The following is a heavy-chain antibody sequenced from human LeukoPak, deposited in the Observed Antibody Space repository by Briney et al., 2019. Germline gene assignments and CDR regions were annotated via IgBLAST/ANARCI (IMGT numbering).Heavy chain of an antibody. CDR2: ISSSSSYI. J-gene: IGHJ4*02. D-gene: IGHD1-26*01. Sequence: GGSLRLSCAASGFTFSSYSMNWVRQAPGKGLEWVSSISSSSSYIYYADSVKGRFTISRDNAKNSLYLQMNSLRAEDTAVYYCASKSGSYYPSDYWGQGTLVTVSS. V-gene: IGHV3-21*01. CDR1: GFTFSSYS. CDR3: ASKSGSYYPSDY.